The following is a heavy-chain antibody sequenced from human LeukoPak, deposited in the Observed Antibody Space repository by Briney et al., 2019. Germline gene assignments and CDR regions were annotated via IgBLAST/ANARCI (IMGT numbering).Heavy chain of an antibody. J-gene: IGHJ4*02. CDR1: GFTVSSNY. CDR3: ARDAYPHCSYADCYTGYFDH. Sequence: GGSLRLSCAASGFTVSSNYMGWVRQAPGKGLEWVSVIYSGGSTYYADSVKGRFTISRHNPKNTLYLQMNSLRAEDTAVYYCARDAYPHCSYADCYTGYFDHWGQGTLVTVSS. CDR2: IYSGGST. D-gene: IGHD2-2*02. V-gene: IGHV3-53*01.